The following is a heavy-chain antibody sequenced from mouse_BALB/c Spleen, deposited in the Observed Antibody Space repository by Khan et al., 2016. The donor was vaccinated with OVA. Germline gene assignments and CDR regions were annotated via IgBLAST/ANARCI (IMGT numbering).Heavy chain of an antibody. J-gene: IGHJ4*01. V-gene: IGHV1-69*02. Sequence: QVQLQQPGAELVRPGASVKLSCKASGYTFTSYWINWVKQRPGQGLEWIGNIYPSDSYTNYNQNFNDKATLTVDKSSSTAYMQLSSPTSEDSAVYSCTSHCAMNYRAPGTSDTVAS. CDR3: TSHCAMNY. CDR2: IYPSDSYT. CDR1: GYTFTSYW.